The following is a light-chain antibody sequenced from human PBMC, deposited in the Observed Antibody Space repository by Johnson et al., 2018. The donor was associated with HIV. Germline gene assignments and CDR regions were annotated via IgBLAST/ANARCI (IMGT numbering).Light chain of an antibody. CDR2: DNN. Sequence: LTQPPSVSAAPGQKVTISCSGSSSNIGNNYVSWYQQLPGTAPKLLIYDNNKRPSGIPDRFSGSKSGTSATLGITGLQTGDEADYYCGTWDNSLSANVFGTGTKVSVL. V-gene: IGLV1-51*01. CDR3: GTWDNSLSANV. CDR1: SSNIGNNY. J-gene: IGLJ1*01.